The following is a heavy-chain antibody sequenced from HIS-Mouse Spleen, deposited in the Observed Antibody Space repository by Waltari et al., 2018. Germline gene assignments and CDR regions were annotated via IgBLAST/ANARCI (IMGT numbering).Heavy chain of an antibody. CDR1: GGSFSGYY. D-gene: IGHD3-3*01. Sequence: QVQLQQWGAGLLKPSETLSLTCAVYGGSFSGYYWSWIRQPPGKGLEWIGEINHKGSTNYNPSLKSRVTISVDTSKNQFSLKLSSVTAAGTAVYYCARGYDFWSGYYSAFDIWGQGTMVTVSS. V-gene: IGHV4-34*01. CDR3: ARGYDFWSGYYSAFDI. J-gene: IGHJ3*02. CDR2: INHKGST.